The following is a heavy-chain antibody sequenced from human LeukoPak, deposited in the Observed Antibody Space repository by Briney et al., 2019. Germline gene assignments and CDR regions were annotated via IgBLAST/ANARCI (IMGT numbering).Heavy chain of an antibody. CDR2: ISGSGGST. D-gene: IGHD3-10*01. CDR3: AKYGELGNYMDA. CDR1: GGSISSYY. Sequence: ETLSLTCTVSGGSISSYYWSWIRQPPGKGLEWVSAISGSGGSTYYADSVKGRFTISRDNSKNTLYLQMNSLRAEDTAVYYCAKYGELGNYMDAWGKGTTVTISS. V-gene: IGHV3-23*01. J-gene: IGHJ6*03.